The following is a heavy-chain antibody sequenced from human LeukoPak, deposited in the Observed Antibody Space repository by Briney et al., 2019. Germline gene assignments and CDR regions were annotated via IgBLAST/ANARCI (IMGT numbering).Heavy chain of an antibody. V-gene: IGHV3-30*04. CDR2: ISYDGSNK. CDR1: GFIFSTYV. CDR3: AKAPVGYFDY. D-gene: IGHD1-26*01. J-gene: IGHJ4*02. Sequence: GRSLRLSCAASGFIFSTYVMHWVRQAPGKGLEWVAVISYDGSNKYYADSVKGRFTISRDNSKNTLYLQMNSLRPEDTAVYYCAKAPVGYFDYWGQGTLVTVSS.